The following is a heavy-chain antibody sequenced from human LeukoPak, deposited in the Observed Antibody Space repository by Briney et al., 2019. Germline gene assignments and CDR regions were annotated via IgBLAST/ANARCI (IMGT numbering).Heavy chain of an antibody. CDR2: ISGDGGTT. CDR1: GFTFEDYA. CDR3: AKVYVGSWYTYDH. Sequence: GGSLRLSCTASGFTFEDYAMHWVRQAPAKGLEWVSLISGDGGTTDYADSLKGRFTISRDNRRNSLYLHMNSLRTEDTALYFCAKVYVGSWYTYDHWGQGTLVTVSS. J-gene: IGHJ4*02. D-gene: IGHD6-13*01. V-gene: IGHV3-43*02.